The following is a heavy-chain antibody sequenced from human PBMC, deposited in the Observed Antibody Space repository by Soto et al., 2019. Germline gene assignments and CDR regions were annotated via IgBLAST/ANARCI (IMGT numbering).Heavy chain of an antibody. CDR2: ISYDGSNK. CDR3: SNDHYDTNGYYSKWYFDL. J-gene: IGHJ2*01. V-gene: IGHV3-30*18. Sequence: PGGSLRLSCAASGITFSNYGMHWVRQAPGKGLEWVAVISYDGSNKFSADSVKGRFTIYRDNSKNTLYLQMNSLRAEDMSIYYCSNDHYDTNGYYSKWYFDLWGRGTLVTVSS. D-gene: IGHD3-22*01. CDR1: GITFSNYG.